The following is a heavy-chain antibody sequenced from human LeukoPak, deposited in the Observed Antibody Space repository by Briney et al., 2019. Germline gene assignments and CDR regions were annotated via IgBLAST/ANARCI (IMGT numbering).Heavy chain of an antibody. V-gene: IGHV1-46*01. J-gene: IGHJ4*02. Sequence: ASVKVSCKASGYPFTSFYVHWVRQAPGQGLEWMGIINPSDGTTTYAQKLQGRVSMTGDKSTTTVYMELSSLRSEDTAVYFCARGGAPPHYYDNTGLWPPYFDSWGQGALVTVSS. CDR2: INPSDGTT. CDR3: ARGGAPPHYYDNTGLWPPYFDS. D-gene: IGHD3-22*01. CDR1: GYPFTSFY.